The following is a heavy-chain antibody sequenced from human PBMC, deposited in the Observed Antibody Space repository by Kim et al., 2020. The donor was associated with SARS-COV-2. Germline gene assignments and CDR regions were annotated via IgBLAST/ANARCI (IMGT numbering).Heavy chain of an antibody. Sequence: GGSLRLSCAASGFTFSSHAMSWVRQAPGKGLEWVSTISGSASSTSYADSVKGRFSISRDNSKNMLHLQMNSLRAEDTALYYCAIGRGISPNLDWFDPWGQGTLVTFSS. CDR3: AIGRGISPNLDWFDP. CDR2: ISGSASST. CDR1: GFTFSSHA. V-gene: IGHV3-23*01. J-gene: IGHJ5*02.